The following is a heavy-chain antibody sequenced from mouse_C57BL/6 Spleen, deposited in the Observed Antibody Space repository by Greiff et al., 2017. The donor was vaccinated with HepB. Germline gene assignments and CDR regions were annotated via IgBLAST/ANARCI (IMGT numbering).Heavy chain of an antibody. J-gene: IGHJ4*01. CDR1: GYTFTDYN. CDR3: ARRYYGSSYYAMDY. V-gene: IGHV1-18*01. Sequence: EVQLQQSGPELVKPGASVKILCKASGYTFTDYNMDWVKQSHGKSLEWIGDINPNNGGTIYNQKFKGKATLTVDKSSSTAYMELRSLTSEDTAVYYCARRYYGSSYYAMDYWGQGTSVTVSS. D-gene: IGHD1-1*01. CDR2: INPNNGGT.